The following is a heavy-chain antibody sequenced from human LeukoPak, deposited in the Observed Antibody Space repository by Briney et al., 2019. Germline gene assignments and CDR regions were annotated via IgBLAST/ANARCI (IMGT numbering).Heavy chain of an antibody. CDR3: ARRDSSGYYYAVFDY. CDR1: GYSISSGYY. CDR2: IYHSGST. Sequence: SETLSLTCAVSGYSISSGYYWGWIRQPPGKGLEWIGSIYHSGSTYYNPSLKSRVTISVDTSKNQFSLKLSSVTAADTAVYYCARRDSSGYYYAVFDYWGQGTLVTVSS. V-gene: IGHV4-38-2*01. J-gene: IGHJ4*02. D-gene: IGHD3-22*01.